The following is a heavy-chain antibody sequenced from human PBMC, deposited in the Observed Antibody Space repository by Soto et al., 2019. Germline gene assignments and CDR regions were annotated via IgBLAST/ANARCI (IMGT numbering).Heavy chain of an antibody. Sequence: SVKVSCKASGGTFSSYISWVRQAPGQVLEWMGRIIPILGIANYAQKFQGRVTITADKSTSTAYMELSSLRSEDTAVYYCARLLYYDSSGYPVDYWGQGTLVTVSS. J-gene: IGHJ4*02. CDR2: IIPILGIA. V-gene: IGHV1-69*02. CDR3: ARLLYYDSSGYPVDY. CDR1: GGTFSSY. D-gene: IGHD3-22*01.